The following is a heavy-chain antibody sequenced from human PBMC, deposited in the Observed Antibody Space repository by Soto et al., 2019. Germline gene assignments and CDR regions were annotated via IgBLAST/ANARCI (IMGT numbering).Heavy chain of an antibody. Sequence: GGSVRLSCAASGFTLSSSEMNWVRQAPGKGLEWVSYGGSSGNTKYYADPVQGRFTIARDNPKNSLYLQMTSLSAEDTAVYYCARGLEYYFKPGVFDIWGQGTMVTV. CDR3: ARGLEYYFKPGVFDI. V-gene: IGHV3-48*03. D-gene: IGHD1-26*01. CDR1: GFTLSSSE. J-gene: IGHJ3*02. CDR2: GGSSGNTK.